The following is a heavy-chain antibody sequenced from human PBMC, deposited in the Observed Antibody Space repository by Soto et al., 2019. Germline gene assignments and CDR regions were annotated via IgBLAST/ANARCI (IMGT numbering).Heavy chain of an antibody. Sequence: ASVKVSCKASGFTFTSSAMQWVRQARGQRLEWIGWIVVGSGNTNYAQKFQERVTITRDMSTSTAYMELSSLRSEDTAVYYCAISPLYYYDSSGYPATYYYYGMDVWGQGTTVTVSS. CDR1: GFTFTSSA. D-gene: IGHD3-22*01. CDR2: IVVGSGNT. J-gene: IGHJ6*02. V-gene: IGHV1-58*02. CDR3: AISPLYYYDSSGYPATYYYYGMDV.